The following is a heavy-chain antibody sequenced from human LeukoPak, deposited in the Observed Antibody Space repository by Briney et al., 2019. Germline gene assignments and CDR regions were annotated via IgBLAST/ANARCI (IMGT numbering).Heavy chain of an antibody. CDR2: IYYSGST. Sequence: KRSEKQLLSCIFSGVSQRRDRCGALRQPPGKGLEWIGYIYYSGSTNYNPSLKSRVTISVDTSKNQFSLKLSSVTAADTAVYYCAGRFWSRDGYNTSALHLGARGPRVTVSS. V-gene: IGHV4-59*01. D-gene: IGHD5-24*01. CDR3: AGRFWSRDGYNTSALHL. CDR1: GVSQRRDR. J-gene: IGHJ3*01.